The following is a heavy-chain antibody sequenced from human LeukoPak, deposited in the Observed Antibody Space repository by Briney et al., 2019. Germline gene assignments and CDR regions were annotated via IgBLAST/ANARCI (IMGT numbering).Heavy chain of an antibody. CDR1: GYTLTELS. CDR2: FDPEDGET. D-gene: IGHD6-13*01. Sequence: ASVKVSCKVSGYTLTELSMHWVRQAPGKGVEGWGGFDPEDGETIYAQKFQGRVTMTEDTSTDTAYMELSSLRSEDTAVYYCATAPLYSTESIVDYWGQGTLVTVSS. CDR3: ATAPLYSTESIVDY. J-gene: IGHJ4*02. V-gene: IGHV1-24*01.